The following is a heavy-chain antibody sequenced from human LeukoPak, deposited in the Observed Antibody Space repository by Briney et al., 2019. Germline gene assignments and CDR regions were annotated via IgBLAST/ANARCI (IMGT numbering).Heavy chain of an antibody. CDR3: ARGEGARDGYNYAGPFYFDY. V-gene: IGHV4-34*01. CDR2: INHSGSS. D-gene: IGHD5-24*01. J-gene: IGHJ4*01. Sequence: SGTLSLTCAVYGGPFSDYYWSWIRQPPGKGLEWIGKINHSGSSNYSPSLKSRVTISIDTSKNQFSLKLNSMTAADTAVYYCARGEGARDGYNYAGPFYFDYWGHRTLVTVSS. CDR1: GGPFSDYY.